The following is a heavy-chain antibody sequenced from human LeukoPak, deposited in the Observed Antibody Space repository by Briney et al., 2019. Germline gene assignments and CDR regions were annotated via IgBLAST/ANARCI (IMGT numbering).Heavy chain of an antibody. CDR1: RFPLNRYW. J-gene: IGHJ6*02. D-gene: IGHD2-2*01. CDR3: ARDTPLREVEPADRGNYHSYYGMDV. CDR2: IKQEEREK. V-gene: IGHV3-7*01. Sequence: GGSLTLSCAASRFPLNRYWTNWARHSPGGGLEWVADIKQEEREKSYMDSVEGRLTISRENAKSSLYLQMDSLRGEDTAVYYCARDTPLREVEPADRGNYHSYYGMDVWGQGTTVTVSS.